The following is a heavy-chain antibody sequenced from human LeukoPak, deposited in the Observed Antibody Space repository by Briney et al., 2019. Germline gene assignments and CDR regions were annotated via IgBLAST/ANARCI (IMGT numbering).Heavy chain of an antibody. D-gene: IGHD6-13*01. CDR3: ARAKRETAGTLYYFDY. CDR2: MNPNSGNT. CDR1: GYTFTSYG. Sequence: GASVKVSCKASGYTFTSYGISWVRQATGQGLEWMGWMNPNSGNTGYAQKFQGRVTMTRNTSISTAYMELSSLRSEDTAVYYCARAKRETAGTLYYFDYWGQGTLVTVSS. V-gene: IGHV1-8*02. J-gene: IGHJ4*02.